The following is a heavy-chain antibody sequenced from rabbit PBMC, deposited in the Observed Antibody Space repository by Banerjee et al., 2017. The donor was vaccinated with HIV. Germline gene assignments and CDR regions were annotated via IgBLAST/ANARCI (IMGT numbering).Heavy chain of an antibody. CDR1: GFDFRRYYM. V-gene: IGHV1S45*01. D-gene: IGHD4-1*01. CDR3: ARDLAGVIGWNFGV. Sequence: QEQLKETGGGLVQPGGSLTLSCKASGFDFRRYYMSWVRQAPGKGLEWFGAIYSGSSGSAYYASWVKGRFTISKTSSTTVTLQMTSLTAADAATYFCARDLAGVIGWNFGVWGPGTLVTVS. CDR2: IYSGSSGSA. J-gene: IGHJ4*01.